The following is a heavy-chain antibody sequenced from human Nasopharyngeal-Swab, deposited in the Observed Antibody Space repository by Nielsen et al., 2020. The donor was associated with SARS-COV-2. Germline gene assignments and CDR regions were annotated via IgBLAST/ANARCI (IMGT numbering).Heavy chain of an antibody. Sequence: RQAPGKGLEWIGEVNHGGSTNSNPSLKSRVTMSVDTSKNQFSLNLGSVTAADTAVYYCARGDSDSPDYSPRVFDYWGQGSLVTV. CDR3: ARGDSDSPDYSPRVFDY. D-gene: IGHD3-22*01. CDR2: VNHGGST. J-gene: IGHJ4*02. V-gene: IGHV4-34*01.